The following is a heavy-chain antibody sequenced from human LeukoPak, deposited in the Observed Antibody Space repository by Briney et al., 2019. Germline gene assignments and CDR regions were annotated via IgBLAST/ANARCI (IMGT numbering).Heavy chain of an antibody. CDR2: ISAYNGNT. Sequence: ASVKVSCKASGYTFTSYGISWVRQAPGQGLGWMGWISAYNGNTNYAQKLQGRVTMTTDTSTSTAYMELRSLRSDDTAVYYCARGLDYYDSSGYHRGAFDIWGQGTMVTVSS. CDR3: ARGLDYYDSSGYHRGAFDI. CDR1: GYTFTSYG. V-gene: IGHV1-18*01. D-gene: IGHD3-22*01. J-gene: IGHJ3*02.